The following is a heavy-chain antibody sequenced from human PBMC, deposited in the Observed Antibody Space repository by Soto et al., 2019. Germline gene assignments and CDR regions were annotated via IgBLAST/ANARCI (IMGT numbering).Heavy chain of an antibody. CDR1: VYTFTSYA. D-gene: IGHD2-21*02. CDR2: INAGNGNT. V-gene: IGHV1-3*01. J-gene: IGHJ4*02. CDR3: ARSIVVVTALDY. Sequence: GASVKGSCKGSVYTFTSYAMHWVRQARGKRREWMGWINAGNGNTKYSQKFQGRVTITRDTSASTAYMELSSLRSEDTAVYYCARSIVVVTALDYWGQGTLVTVSS.